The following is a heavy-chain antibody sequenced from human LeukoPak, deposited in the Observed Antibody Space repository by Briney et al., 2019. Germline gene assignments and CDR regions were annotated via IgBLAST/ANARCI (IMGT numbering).Heavy chain of an antibody. CDR3: ARDPGGFSSGYYFDN. CDR1: GFTFDDYG. D-gene: IGHD3-22*01. CDR2: INWNGGST. V-gene: IGHV3-20*01. Sequence: PGGSLRLSCAASGFTFDDYGMSWVRQAPGKGLEWVSCINWNGGSTGYADSVKGRFTISRDNAKNSLYLQMNSRRDEDTALYHCARDPGGFSSGYYFDNWGQGTLVTVSS. J-gene: IGHJ4*02.